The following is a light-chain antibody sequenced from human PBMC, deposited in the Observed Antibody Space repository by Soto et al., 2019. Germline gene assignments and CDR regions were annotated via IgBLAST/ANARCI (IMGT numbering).Light chain of an antibody. J-gene: IGKJ1*01. CDR1: QSVSSNY. CDR2: DAS. Sequence: IVWTQSRGTLSLSPGERATVSCRASQSVSSNYLAWFPQRPGQAPRLLSYDASSRATGIPDRFSGSGSGTDFTLTISRLEPEDFAMYYCQQYGSSPRTFGQGTKVDIK. V-gene: IGKV3-20*01. CDR3: QQYGSSPRT.